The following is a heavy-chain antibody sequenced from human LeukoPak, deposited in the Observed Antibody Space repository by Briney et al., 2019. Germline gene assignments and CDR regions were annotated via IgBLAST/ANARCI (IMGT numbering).Heavy chain of an antibody. J-gene: IGHJ4*02. CDR3: ARDPYYYDSSAHRFDY. D-gene: IGHD3-22*01. Sequence: ASVKVSCKASGGTFNTYAINWVRQPPGQGLEWMGGIIPIFGSANYAQKFQGRVTITADESTSTAYMELSSLRSEDTAMYYCARDPYYYDSSAHRFDYWGQGTLVTVSS. CDR1: GGTFNTYA. V-gene: IGHV1-69*13. CDR2: IIPIFGSA.